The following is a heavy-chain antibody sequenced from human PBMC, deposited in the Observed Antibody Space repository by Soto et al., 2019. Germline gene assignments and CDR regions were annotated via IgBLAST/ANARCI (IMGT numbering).Heavy chain of an antibody. CDR3: ATFFIAAAGTSWFDP. CDR2: ISSSSSTI. D-gene: IGHD6-13*01. Sequence: EVQLVESGGGLVQPRGSLRLSCAASGFTFSSYSMNWVRQAPGKGLEWVSYISSSSSTIYYADSVKGRFTISRDNAKNSLYLQMNSLRDEDTAVYYCATFFIAAAGTSWFDPWGQGTLVTVSS. CDR1: GFTFSSYS. V-gene: IGHV3-48*02. J-gene: IGHJ5*02.